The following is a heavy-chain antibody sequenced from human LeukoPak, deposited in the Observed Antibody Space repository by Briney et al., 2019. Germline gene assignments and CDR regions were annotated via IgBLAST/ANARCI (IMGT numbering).Heavy chain of an antibody. D-gene: IGHD6-13*01. CDR3: ARAPYSSSWHVDY. Sequence: ASETLSLTCAVYGGSFSGYYWSWLRQPPGKGLEWIGEINHSGSTNYNPSLKSRVTISVDTSKNQFSLKLSSVTAADTAVYYCARAPYSSSWHVDYWGQGTLVTVSS. CDR2: INHSGST. V-gene: IGHV4-34*01. CDR1: GGSFSGYY. J-gene: IGHJ4*02.